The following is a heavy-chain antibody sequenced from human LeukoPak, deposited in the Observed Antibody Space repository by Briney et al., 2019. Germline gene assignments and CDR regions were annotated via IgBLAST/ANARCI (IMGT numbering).Heavy chain of an antibody. CDR3: AKDQRWESPHYLDS. D-gene: IGHD1-26*01. J-gene: IGHJ4*02. Sequence: GTLSLTCAVSGGSISSSNWWSWVRQVPGKGLEWVSGISASGGSTNYADSVRGRFTISRDNSKNTLYVQMNSLRDEDTALYYCAKDQRWESPHYLDSWGQGTLVTVSS. CDR2: ISASGGST. V-gene: IGHV3-23*01. CDR1: GGSISSSN.